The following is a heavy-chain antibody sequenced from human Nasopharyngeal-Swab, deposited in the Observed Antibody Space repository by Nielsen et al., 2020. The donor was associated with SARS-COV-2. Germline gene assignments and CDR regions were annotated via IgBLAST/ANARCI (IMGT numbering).Heavy chain of an antibody. V-gene: IGHV3-7*03. CDR1: GFTFSDYW. Sequence: GESLKISCGGSGFTFSDYWMSWVRQSPEKGLEWVANIKQDGTLKSYVDSVKGRFIISRDNAKNSLDLQMNSLRVEDTAVYYSVRNEIWGQGTLVTVS. J-gene: IGHJ4*02. CDR2: IKQDGTLK. CDR3: VRNEI.